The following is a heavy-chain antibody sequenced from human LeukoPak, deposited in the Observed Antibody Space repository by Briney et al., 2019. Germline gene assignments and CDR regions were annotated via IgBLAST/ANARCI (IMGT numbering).Heavy chain of an antibody. Sequence: GGSLRLSCAASGFTFSSSAMSWVRQAPGKGLEWVSAISGSGGSTYYADSVKGRFTISRDNSKNTLYLQMNSLRAEDTAVYYCAKDGYPFGYFDYWGQGTLITVSS. J-gene: IGHJ4*02. CDR3: AKDGYPFGYFDY. CDR1: GFTFSSSA. D-gene: IGHD5-12*01. V-gene: IGHV3-23*01. CDR2: ISGSGGST.